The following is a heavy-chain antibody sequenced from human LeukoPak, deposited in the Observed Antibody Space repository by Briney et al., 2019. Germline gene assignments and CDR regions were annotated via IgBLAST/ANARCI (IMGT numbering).Heavy chain of an antibody. Sequence: ASVKVSCKASGYTFTSYGISWVRQAPGQGLEWMGWISAYNGNTNYAQKLQGRVTMTTDTSTSTAYMELRSLRSDDTAVYYCARAGYDTGITIFGVVIMGDYWGQGTLVTVSS. V-gene: IGHV1-18*01. CDR1: GYTFTSYG. J-gene: IGHJ4*02. D-gene: IGHD3-3*01. CDR3: ARAGYDTGITIFGVVIMGDY. CDR2: ISAYNGNT.